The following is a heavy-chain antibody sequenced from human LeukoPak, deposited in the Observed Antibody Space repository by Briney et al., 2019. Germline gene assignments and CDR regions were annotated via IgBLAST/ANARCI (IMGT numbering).Heavy chain of an antibody. J-gene: IGHJ4*02. V-gene: IGHV1-46*01. CDR1: GYTFTSYY. CDR2: INPSGGST. Sequence: AASVKVSCKASGYTFTSYYMHWVRQAPGQGLEWMGIINPSGGSTSYAQKFQGRVTMTRDTSTSTVYMELSSLRSEDTAVYYCARILTNYYDSSPLSGGLGYWGQGTLVTVSS. D-gene: IGHD3-22*01. CDR3: ARILTNYYDSSPLSGGLGY.